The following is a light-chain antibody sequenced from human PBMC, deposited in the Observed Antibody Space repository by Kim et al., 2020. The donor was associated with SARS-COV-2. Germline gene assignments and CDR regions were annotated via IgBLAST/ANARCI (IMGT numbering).Light chain of an antibody. CDR2: LGS. CDR1: QSLLHDNGYNY. V-gene: IGKV2-28*01. Sequence: EIVMTQSPLSLTVTLGEPASISCRSSQSLLHDNGYNYLDWYLQKPGQSPHLLIHLGSSRASGVPDRFSGSGSGTDFTLKISRVEGEDVGVYYCMQAFLAPWTFGQGSTVYIK. CDR3: MQAFLAPWT. J-gene: IGKJ1*01.